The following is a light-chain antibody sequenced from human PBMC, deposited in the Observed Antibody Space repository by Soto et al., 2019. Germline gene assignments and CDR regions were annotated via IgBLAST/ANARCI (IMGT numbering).Light chain of an antibody. Sequence: QSALTQPPSVSGSPGQSVTISCTGTSSDVGSYNRVSWYQQPPGTAPRLMIYDVTNRPSGVPDRFSGSKSGNTASLTISGLQAEDEADYYCSSYTSYSTSRVVFGGGTKLTVL. V-gene: IGLV2-18*02. CDR1: SSDVGSYNR. J-gene: IGLJ2*01. CDR2: DVT. CDR3: SSYTSYSTSRVV.